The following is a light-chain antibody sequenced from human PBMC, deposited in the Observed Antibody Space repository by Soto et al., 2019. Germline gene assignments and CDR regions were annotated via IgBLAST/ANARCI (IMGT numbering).Light chain of an antibody. CDR3: KQYNSYSRT. CDR1: QNINNY. J-gene: IGKJ1*01. V-gene: IGKV1-33*01. Sequence: DLQITQSPSSLSAAVAHRVTTTFQSSQNINNYLNWYQQKPGRAPKLLIYDASNLEAGVPSRFRGSGSGTEFTLTISSLQPDDFATYSCKQYNSYSRTFGQGTKVDIK. CDR2: DAS.